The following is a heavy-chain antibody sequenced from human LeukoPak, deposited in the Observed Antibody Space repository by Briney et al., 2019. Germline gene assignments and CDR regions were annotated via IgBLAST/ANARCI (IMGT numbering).Heavy chain of an antibody. CDR2: ISAYNGNT. Sequence: ASVKVSCKASGYTFTSYGISWVRQAPGQGLEWMGWISAYNGNTNYAQKLQGRVTMTTDTSTSTAYMELRSLRSDDTAVYYCATVGYDILTGYPGWFDPWGQGTLVTVSS. D-gene: IGHD3-9*01. J-gene: IGHJ5*02. CDR3: ATVGYDILTGYPGWFDP. CDR1: GYTFTSYG. V-gene: IGHV1-18*01.